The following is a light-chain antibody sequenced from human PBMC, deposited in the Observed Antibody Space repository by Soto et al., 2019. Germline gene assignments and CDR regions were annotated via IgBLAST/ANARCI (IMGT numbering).Light chain of an antibody. CDR2: AAS. V-gene: IGKV1-9*01. Sequence: DIQSTQSPFFLSASVGDRVTIICRVSQGISSYLAWYQQKPGKAPKLLIYAASTLQSGVPSRFSGRGSGTEFTLTISSLQPEDCATYYCQQHNSYPLTFGGGTKVDIK. CDR1: QGISSY. J-gene: IGKJ4*01. CDR3: QQHNSYPLT.